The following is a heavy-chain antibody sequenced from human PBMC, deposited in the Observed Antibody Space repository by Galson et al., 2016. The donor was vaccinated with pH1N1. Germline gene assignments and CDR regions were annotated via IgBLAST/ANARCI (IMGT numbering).Heavy chain of an antibody. CDR2: ISFDGSNK. Sequence: LRLSCAASGFSFSNYGMHWVRQAPGKGPEWVAVISFDGSNKNYADSVRGRVTISRDNSKNTLFLLLDSLRPEDTAVYYCAKDRPQMMLRYFDWLLGDAMDVWGQGTTVTVSS. J-gene: IGHJ6*02. D-gene: IGHD3-9*01. CDR3: AKDRPQMMLRYFDWLLGDAMDV. V-gene: IGHV3-30*18. CDR1: GFSFSNYG.